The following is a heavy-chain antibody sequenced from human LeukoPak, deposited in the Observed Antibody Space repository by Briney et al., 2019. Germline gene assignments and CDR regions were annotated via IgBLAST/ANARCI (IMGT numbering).Heavy chain of an antibody. Sequence: GASLRLSCAGSGFTFSGSTVHWVRQASGKGLEWVGRIRNTGFSYATAFAASVKGRFTISRDLSKNTAYLQMNSLKTEDTAVYYCTRDIGFDWGQGTLVTVSS. J-gene: IGHJ4*02. CDR1: GFTFSGST. D-gene: IGHD2-15*01. CDR2: IRNTGFSYAT. CDR3: TRDIGFD. V-gene: IGHV3-73*01.